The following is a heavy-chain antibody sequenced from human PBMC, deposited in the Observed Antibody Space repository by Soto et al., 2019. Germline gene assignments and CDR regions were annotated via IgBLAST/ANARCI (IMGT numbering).Heavy chain of an antibody. CDR2: IYWDDDK. CDR1: GFSLSTSGVG. J-gene: IGHJ4*02. V-gene: IGHV2-5*02. Sequence: QITLKESGPTLVKPTQTLTLTCTFSGFSLSTSGVGVVWIRQPPGKALEWLALIYWDDDKRYNPSLESRLTITKDTSKNQVVLRMTNMDPVDTATYYCAHGSDHYDYWGQGTLVTVSS. D-gene: IGHD3-10*01. CDR3: AHGSDHYDY.